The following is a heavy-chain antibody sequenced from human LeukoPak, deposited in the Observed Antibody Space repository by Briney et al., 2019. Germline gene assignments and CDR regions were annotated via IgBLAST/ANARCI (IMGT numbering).Heavy chain of an antibody. CDR3: ARSKPGARFDY. Sequence: GGSLRLSCAASGFTVSSNYMSWVRQAPGKGLEWVSVIYSGGSTYYADSVKGRFTISRDNSKNTLYLQMNSLRAEDTAVYYCARSKPGARFDYWGQGTLVTVSS. V-gene: IGHV3-66*01. CDR1: GFTVSSNY. J-gene: IGHJ4*02. CDR2: IYSGGST. D-gene: IGHD1-14*01.